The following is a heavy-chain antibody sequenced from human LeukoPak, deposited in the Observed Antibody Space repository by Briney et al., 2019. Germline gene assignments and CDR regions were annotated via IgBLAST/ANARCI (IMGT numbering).Heavy chain of an antibody. V-gene: IGHV4-4*07. Sequence: SETLSLTCTVSGGSISNYFWSWIRQPAGKGLEWIGRIYSTGRSDYNPSLKSRITMSVDTSKNQFSLKLSSVTAADTAVYYCARDGPRSGYDLGHFDNLGQGTLVTASS. CDR3: ARDGPRSGYDLGHFDN. CDR2: IYSTGRS. CDR1: GGSISNYF. D-gene: IGHD5-12*01. J-gene: IGHJ4*02.